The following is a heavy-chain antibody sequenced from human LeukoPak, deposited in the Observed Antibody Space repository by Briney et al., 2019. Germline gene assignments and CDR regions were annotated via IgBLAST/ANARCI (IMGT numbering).Heavy chain of an antibody. D-gene: IGHD1-14*01. Sequence: PGGSLRLSCAASGFTFSSYAMSWVRQAPGKGLEWVSAISGSGGSTYYADSVKGRFTISRDNSKNTLYLQMNSLRAEDTAVYYCAKVGRDVGNTGIDYWGQGTLVTVSS. J-gene: IGHJ4*02. CDR1: GFTFSSYA. CDR2: ISGSGGST. CDR3: AKVGRDVGNTGIDY. V-gene: IGHV3-23*01.